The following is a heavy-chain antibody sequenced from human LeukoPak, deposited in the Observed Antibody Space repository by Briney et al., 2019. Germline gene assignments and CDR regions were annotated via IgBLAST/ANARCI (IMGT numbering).Heavy chain of an antibody. CDR3: ARDPHYGDGFDI. V-gene: IGHV3-53*01. CDR1: GFSFSSYW. Sequence: PGGSLRLSCAASGFSFSSYWMSWVRQAPGKGLEWVSVIYSGGNTYYADSVKGRFTISRDNSKNTLYLQMNSLGAVDTAVYYCARDPHYGDGFDIWGQGTMVIVSS. D-gene: IGHD4-17*01. CDR2: IYSGGNT. J-gene: IGHJ3*02.